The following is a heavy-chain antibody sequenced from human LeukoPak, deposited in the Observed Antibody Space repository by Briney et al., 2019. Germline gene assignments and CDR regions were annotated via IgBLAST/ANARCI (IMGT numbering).Heavy chain of an antibody. CDR3: ARFDYDSSDYGGFDY. Sequence: SETLSLTCAAYGGSFSSYYWSWIRQPPGKGLEWIGEINHSGSTNYNPSLKSRVTISVDTSKNQFSLKLSSVTAADTAVFYCARFDYDSSDYGGFDYWGQGTLVTVSS. V-gene: IGHV4-34*01. CDR2: INHSGST. J-gene: IGHJ4*02. D-gene: IGHD3-22*01. CDR1: GGSFSSYY.